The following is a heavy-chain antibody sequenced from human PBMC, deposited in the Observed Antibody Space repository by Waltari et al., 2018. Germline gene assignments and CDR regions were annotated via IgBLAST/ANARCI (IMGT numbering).Heavy chain of an antibody. CDR2: MNPNSGNT. CDR1: GYTFTSYD. D-gene: IGHD2-2*01. J-gene: IGHJ5*02. Sequence: QVQLVQSGAEVKKPGASVKVSCKASGYTFTSYDINWVRQATGQGLEWMGWMNPNSGNTGYAQKFQGRVTITRNTSIITAYMELSSLRSEHTAVYYCARGGYCSSTSCYAPFDPWGQGTLVTVSS. V-gene: IGHV1-8*03. CDR3: ARGGYCSSTSCYAPFDP.